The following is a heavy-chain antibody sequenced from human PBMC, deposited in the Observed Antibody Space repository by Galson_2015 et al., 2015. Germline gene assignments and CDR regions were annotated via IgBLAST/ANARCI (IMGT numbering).Heavy chain of an antibody. CDR1: GFTFSTFG. CDR3: ARDFLRGEVLSFRLAP. J-gene: IGHJ5*02. D-gene: IGHD2/OR15-2a*01. V-gene: IGHV3-30*03. Sequence: SLRLSCAASGFTFSTFGMYWVRQAPGKGLEWVAVISDDGRNKDYADSVRGRFTLSRDNTKNTLSLQMNSLRVEDTALYYCARDFLRGEVLSFRLAPWSRGPLVIVSS. CDR2: ISDDGRNK.